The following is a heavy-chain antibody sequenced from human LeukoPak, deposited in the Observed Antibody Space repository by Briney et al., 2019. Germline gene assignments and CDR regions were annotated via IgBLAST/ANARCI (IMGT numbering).Heavy chain of an antibody. CDR1: GGSFSGYY. Sequence: KPSETLSLTCAVYGGSFSGYYWSWIRQPPGKGLEWIGEINHSGSTNYNPSLKSRVTISVDTSKNQFSLKLSSATAADTAVYYCARGRPLYDSSGYFDYWGQGTLVTVSS. V-gene: IGHV4-34*01. CDR2: INHSGST. D-gene: IGHD3-22*01. CDR3: ARGRPLYDSSGYFDY. J-gene: IGHJ4*02.